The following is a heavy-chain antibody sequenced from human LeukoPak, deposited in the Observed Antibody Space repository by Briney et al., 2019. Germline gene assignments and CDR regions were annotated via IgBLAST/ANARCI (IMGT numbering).Heavy chain of an antibody. D-gene: IGHD1-26*01. J-gene: IGHJ5*02. CDR2: IYYSGST. V-gene: IGHV4-31*03. CDR3: ARAGELNYNWFDP. CDR1: GGSISSGGYY. Sequence: SQTLSLTCTVSGGSISSGGYYWSWIRQHPGKGLEWIGYIYYSGSTYYNPSLKSRVTISVDTSKNLFSLKLSSVTAADTAVYYCARAGELNYNWFDPWGQGTLVTVSS.